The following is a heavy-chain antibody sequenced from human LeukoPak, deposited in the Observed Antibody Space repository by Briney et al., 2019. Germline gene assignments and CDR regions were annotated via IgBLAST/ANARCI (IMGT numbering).Heavy chain of an antibody. CDR2: ISPSGGST. V-gene: IGHV1-46*01. J-gene: IGHJ6*03. D-gene: IGHD5-12*01. CDR1: GYTFTSNY. Sequence: ASVKVSCKAFGYTFTSNYMHWVRQAPGQGPEWMGVISPSGGSTTYAQKFQGRVTMTRDMSTSTVYMELSSLRSEDTAVYYCARGPYSGKTYYYYYYMDVWGKGTTVTVSS. CDR3: ARGPYSGKTYYYYYYMDV.